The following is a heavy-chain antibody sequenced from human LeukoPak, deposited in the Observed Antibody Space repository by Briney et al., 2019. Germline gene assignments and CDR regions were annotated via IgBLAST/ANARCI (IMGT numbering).Heavy chain of an antibody. CDR3: ARGAVVIALSFDI. D-gene: IGHD2-21*01. CDR2: IYYSGST. Sequence: SETLYLTCTVSGGSISSYYWSWIRQPPGKGLEWIGYIYYSGSTNYNPSLKSRVTISVDTSKNQFSLKLSSVTAADTAVYYCARGAVVIALSFDIWGQGTMVTVSS. J-gene: IGHJ3*02. CDR1: GGSISSYY. V-gene: IGHV4-59*01.